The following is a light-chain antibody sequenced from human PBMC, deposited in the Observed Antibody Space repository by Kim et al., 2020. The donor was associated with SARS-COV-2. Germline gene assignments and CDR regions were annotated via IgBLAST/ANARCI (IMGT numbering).Light chain of an antibody. Sequence: DLQMTQSPSTLSASVGDRVTLTCRASQSVSNWLAWYQQKPGKAPKLLIYKASSLQSGVPSRFSGSGSGTEFALTISSLQPDDFAVYYCQVYNSNPVTFGQGTKVEIK. CDR2: KAS. CDR3: QVYNSNPVT. V-gene: IGKV1-5*03. CDR1: QSVSNW. J-gene: IGKJ1*01.